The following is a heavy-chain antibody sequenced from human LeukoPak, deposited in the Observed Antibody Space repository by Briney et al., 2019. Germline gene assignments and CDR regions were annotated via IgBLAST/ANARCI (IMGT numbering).Heavy chain of an antibody. Sequence: GGSLRLSCAPSAFTFRTSGMHWVRQAPGKGLEWVAFIQYHGRDKYYADSVKGRFTISRDNSKNTLYMEVNSLRAEDTAVYYCAREGGRTVAGTFDNWGQGTLVTVSS. CDR2: IQYHGRDK. V-gene: IGHV3-30*02. CDR3: AREGGRTVAGTFDN. CDR1: AFTFRTSG. J-gene: IGHJ4*02. D-gene: IGHD6-19*01.